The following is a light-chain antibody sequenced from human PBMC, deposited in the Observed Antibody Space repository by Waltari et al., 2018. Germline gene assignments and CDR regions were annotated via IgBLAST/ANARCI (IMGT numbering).Light chain of an antibody. CDR2: DAS. Sequence: EIELTQSPATLSLSPGERATLSCRASQSVSTSLAWYQQKPGQAPRLLIHDASNRATGTPARFSGSGSGTDFTLTIGSLEPEDFAVYYCQQHGKWPLSFGGGTKVGI. V-gene: IGKV3-11*01. J-gene: IGKJ4*01. CDR3: QQHGKWPLS. CDR1: QSVSTS.